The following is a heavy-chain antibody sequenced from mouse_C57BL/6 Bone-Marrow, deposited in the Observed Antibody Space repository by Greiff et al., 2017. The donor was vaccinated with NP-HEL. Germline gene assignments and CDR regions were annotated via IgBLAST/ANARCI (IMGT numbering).Heavy chain of an antibody. Sequence: QVQLQQSGPELVKPGASVKMSCKASGYTFTSYWITWVKQRPGQGLEWIGDIYPGSGSTNYNAKFTSKATLTVDTSSSTAYMQLSSLTSEDSAVYYCARSGTAQASYYYAMDYWGQGTSVTVSS. CDR1: GYTFTSYW. CDR3: ARSGTAQASYYYAMDY. D-gene: IGHD3-2*02. J-gene: IGHJ4*01. CDR2: IYPGSGST. V-gene: IGHV1-55*01.